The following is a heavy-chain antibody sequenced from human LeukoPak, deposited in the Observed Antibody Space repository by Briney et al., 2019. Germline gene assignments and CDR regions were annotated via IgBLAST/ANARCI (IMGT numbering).Heavy chain of an antibody. CDR2: IAFDGSRK. V-gene: IGHV3-30*03. J-gene: IGHJ4*02. Sequence: GGSLRLSCATSGFTFSSYAMSWVRQAPGKGLEWVTGIAFDGSRKHYADSVKGRFTISRDNAKNSLYLQMNSLRVEDTAVYYCARELSGTTSYYFDYWGQGTLVTVSS. CDR1: GFTFSSYA. D-gene: IGHD1-7*01. CDR3: ARELSGTTSYYFDY.